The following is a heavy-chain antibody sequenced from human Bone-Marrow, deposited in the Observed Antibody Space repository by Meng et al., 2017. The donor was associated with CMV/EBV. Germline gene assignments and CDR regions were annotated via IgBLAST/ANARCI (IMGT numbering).Heavy chain of an antibody. D-gene: IGHD2-2*02. Sequence: ASVKVSCKASGYTFTSYEINWVRQATGQGLEWRGWMNPNSGNTGYAQKFQGRVTMTRNTSISTAYMELSSLRSEDTAVYYCARGTLGTNCSSTSCYTQVDYYYYYYGMEVWGQGTTVTVSS. CDR3: ARGTLGTNCSSTSCYTQVDYYYYYYGMEV. J-gene: IGHJ6*02. V-gene: IGHV1-8*01. CDR2: MNPNSGNT. CDR1: GYTFTSYE.